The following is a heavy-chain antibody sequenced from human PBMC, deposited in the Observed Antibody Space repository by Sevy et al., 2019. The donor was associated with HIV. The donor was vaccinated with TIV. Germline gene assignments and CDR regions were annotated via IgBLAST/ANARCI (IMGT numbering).Heavy chain of an antibody. CDR2: ISSSGSTI. CDR1: GFTFSDYY. J-gene: IGHJ6*02. CDR3: AREEVDSSGWTPYYGMDV. Sequence: GGSLRLSCAASGFTFSDYYMSWIRQAPGKGLEWVSYISSSGSTIYYADSVKGRFTISRDNAKNSLYLQMNSLRAEDTAVYYCAREEVDSSGWTPYYGMDVWGQGTTVTVSS. V-gene: IGHV3-11*01. D-gene: IGHD6-19*01.